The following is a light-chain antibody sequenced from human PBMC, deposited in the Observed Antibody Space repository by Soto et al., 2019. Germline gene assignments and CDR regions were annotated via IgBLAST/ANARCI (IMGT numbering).Light chain of an antibody. J-gene: IGLJ2*01. CDR2: GVS. Sequence: QSALTQPPSVSGSPGQSVTISCTGTSSDIGTFSSISWYQQYPGKAPKLMIFGVSQRPSGVPDRFSGSKSANTASLTVSGLQDEDEAEYYCSSQAGSDSLMVFGGGTKLTVL. CDR3: SSQAGSDSLMV. V-gene: IGLV2-8*01. CDR1: SSDIGTFSS.